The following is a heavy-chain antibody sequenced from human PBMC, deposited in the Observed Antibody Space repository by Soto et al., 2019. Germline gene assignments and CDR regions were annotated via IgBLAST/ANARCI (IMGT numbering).Heavy chain of an antibody. V-gene: IGHV1-3*01. CDR1: GYTFTSYA. CDR2: INAGNGNT. J-gene: IGHJ4*02. Sequence: QVQLVQSGAEVKKPGASVKVSCKASGYTFTSYAMHWVRQAPGQRLEWMGWINAGNGNTKYSQKFLGRVTITRDTSASTAYMELSSLRSEDTAVYYCARVIGGWYYFDYWGQGTLVTVSS. D-gene: IGHD6-19*01. CDR3: ARVIGGWYYFDY.